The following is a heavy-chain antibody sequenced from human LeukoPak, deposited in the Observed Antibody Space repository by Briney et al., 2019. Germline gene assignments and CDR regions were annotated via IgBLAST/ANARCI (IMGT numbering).Heavy chain of an antibody. Sequence: GSVKVSCKASGYTFTGYYMHWVRQAPGQGLEWMGWINPNSGGTNYAQKFQGRVTMTRDTSISTAYMELSRLRSDDTAVYYCAREWSEGFYFDYWGQGTLVTVSS. V-gene: IGHV1-2*02. CDR3: AREWSEGFYFDY. CDR2: INPNSGGT. CDR1: GYTFTGYY. J-gene: IGHJ4*02. D-gene: IGHD2-15*01.